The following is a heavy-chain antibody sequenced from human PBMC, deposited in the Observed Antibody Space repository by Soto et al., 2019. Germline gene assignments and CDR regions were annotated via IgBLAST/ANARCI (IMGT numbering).Heavy chain of an antibody. CDR2: IKYSSSYI. Sequence: EVQLVESGGGLVKPGGSLRLSCAASGFTFSNYNMNWIRQAPGKGLEWVSSIKYSSSYIYYADSVKGRFTITRDNAKNSLYLQMNSLRAEDTAVYYCARKGGSSLDVFDIWGQGIMVTVSS. V-gene: IGHV3-21*01. CDR1: GFTFSNYN. CDR3: ARKGGSSLDVFDI. J-gene: IGHJ3*02. D-gene: IGHD2-15*01.